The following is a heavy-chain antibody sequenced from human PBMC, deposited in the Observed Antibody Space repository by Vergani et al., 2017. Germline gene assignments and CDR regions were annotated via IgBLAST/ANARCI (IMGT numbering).Heavy chain of an antibody. CDR3: ARDLDYYYYMDV. D-gene: IGHD1-1*01. Sequence: EVQLVESGGGLVQPGGSLRLSCAASGFTFSSYAMHWVRQAPGKGLEYVSAISSNGGSTYYANSVKDRFTISRDNSKNTLYLQMGSLRAEDMAVYYCARDLDYYYYMDVWGKGTTVTVSS. J-gene: IGHJ6*03. CDR1: GFTFSSYA. V-gene: IGHV3-64*01. CDR2: ISSNGGST.